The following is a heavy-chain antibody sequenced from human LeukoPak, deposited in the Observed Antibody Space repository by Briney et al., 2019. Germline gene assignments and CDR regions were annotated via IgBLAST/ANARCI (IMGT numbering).Heavy chain of an antibody. Sequence: GSLRLSCAASGFTFSTYGMSWVRQAPGKGLEGVSYISTGSSTMYYADSVKGRFTISRDNVKNSLDLQMNSLRAEDTAMYYCARDGTVAASFDYWGQGTLVTVSS. D-gene: IGHD6-19*01. CDR1: GFTFSTYG. CDR2: ISTGSSTM. CDR3: ARDGTVAASFDY. J-gene: IGHJ4*02. V-gene: IGHV3-48*01.